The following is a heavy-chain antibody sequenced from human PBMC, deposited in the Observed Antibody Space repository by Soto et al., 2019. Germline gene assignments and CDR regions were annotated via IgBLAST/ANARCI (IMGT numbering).Heavy chain of an antibody. D-gene: IGHD3-10*01. V-gene: IGHV4-34*01. J-gene: IGHJ4*02. Sequence: PSETLSLTCAVYGGSFSGYYWSWIRQPPGKGLEWIGEINHSGSTNYNPSLKSRVTISVDTSKNQFSLKLSSVTAADTAVYYCARGIGRNCYGSGRGFLSHWGQGTLVTVSS. CDR3: ARGIGRNCYGSGRGFLSH. CDR2: INHSGST. CDR1: GGSFSGYY.